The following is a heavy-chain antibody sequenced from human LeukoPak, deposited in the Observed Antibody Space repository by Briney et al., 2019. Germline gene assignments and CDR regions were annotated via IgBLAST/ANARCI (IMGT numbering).Heavy chain of an antibody. CDR3: ARDGPANWAGDYYFDY. V-gene: IGHV1-2*02. CDR2: INPNSGGT. CDR1: GYTFTSYG. J-gene: IGHJ4*02. Sequence: GASVKVSCKASGYTFTSYGISWVRQAPGQGLEWMGWINPNSGGTNYAQKFQGRVTMTRDTSISTAYMELSRLRSDDTAVYYCARDGPANWAGDYYFDYWGQGTLVTVSS. D-gene: IGHD7-27*01.